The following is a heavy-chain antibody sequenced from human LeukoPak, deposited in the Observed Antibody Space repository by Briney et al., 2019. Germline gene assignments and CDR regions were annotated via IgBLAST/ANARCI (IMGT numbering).Heavy chain of an antibody. J-gene: IGHJ4*02. CDR3: AKDSDIVVVVAAVLGPY. CDR1: GFTFSSYG. Sequence: PGGSLKLSCAASGFTFSSYGMHWVRQAPGKGLEWVAFIRYDGSNKYYADSVKGRFTISRGNSKNTLYLQMNSLRAEDTAVYYCAKDSDIVVVVAAVLGPYWGQGTLVTVSS. D-gene: IGHD2-15*01. V-gene: IGHV3-30*02. CDR2: IRYDGSNK.